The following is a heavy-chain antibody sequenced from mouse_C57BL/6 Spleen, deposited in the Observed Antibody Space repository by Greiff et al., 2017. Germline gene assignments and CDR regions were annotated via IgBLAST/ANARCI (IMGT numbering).Heavy chain of an antibody. CDR3: ARSEGSSYPAWFAY. Sequence: QVQLQQSGAELARPGASVKLSCKASGYTFTSYGISWVKQRTGQGLAWIGEIYPRSGDTYYNEKFKGKATLTADKSSSTAYMDLRSLTSEDSAVYFCARSEGSSYPAWFAYWGQGTLVTVSA. V-gene: IGHV1-81*01. J-gene: IGHJ3*01. CDR1: GYTFTSYG. D-gene: IGHD1-1*01. CDR2: IYPRSGDT.